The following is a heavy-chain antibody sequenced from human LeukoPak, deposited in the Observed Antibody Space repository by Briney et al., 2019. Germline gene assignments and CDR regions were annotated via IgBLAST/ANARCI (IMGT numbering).Heavy chain of an antibody. D-gene: IGHD4-23*01. CDR3: ARWGPGKVDDY. CDR2: VWYDGSNK. V-gene: IGHV3-33*01. CDR1: GFTFSSHG. Sequence: GGSLRLSCAASGFTFSSHGMHWVRQAPGKGLEWVAVVWYDGSNKYYADSVKGRFTISRDNSKDTLHLQMDSLRAEDTAVYYCARWGPGKVDDYWGQGTLVTVSS. J-gene: IGHJ4*02.